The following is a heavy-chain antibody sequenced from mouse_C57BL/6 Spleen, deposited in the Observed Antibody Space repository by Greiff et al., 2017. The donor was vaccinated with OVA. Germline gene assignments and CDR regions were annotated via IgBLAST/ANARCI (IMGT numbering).Heavy chain of an antibody. CDR1: GYTFTEYT. CDR2: FYPGSGSI. J-gene: IGHJ2*01. V-gene: IGHV1-62-2*01. D-gene: IGHD2-2*01. Sequence: VQLQESGAELVKPGASVKLSCKASGYTFTEYTIHWVKQRSGQGLEWIGWFYPGSGSIKYNEKFKDKATLTADKSSSTVYMELSRLTSEDSAVYFCARHEVGGMVTTKGYVDYWGQGTTLTVSS. CDR3: ARHEVGGMVTTKGYVDY.